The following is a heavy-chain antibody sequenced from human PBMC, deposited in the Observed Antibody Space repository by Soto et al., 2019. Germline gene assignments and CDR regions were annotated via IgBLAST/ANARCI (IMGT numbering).Heavy chain of an antibody. CDR2: ISAYNDNT. J-gene: IGHJ3*01. CDR3: AKGTGGNWAAFDV. Sequence: RASVKVSCKASGYTFSSYAITWVRQAPGQGLEWMGWISAYNDNTSYAQNLQGRVTMTTDTSTSTAYMELRSLRSDDTAVYYCAKGTGGNWAAFDVWGQGTMVTVSS. D-gene: IGHD2-15*01. V-gene: IGHV1-18*01. CDR1: GYTFSSYA.